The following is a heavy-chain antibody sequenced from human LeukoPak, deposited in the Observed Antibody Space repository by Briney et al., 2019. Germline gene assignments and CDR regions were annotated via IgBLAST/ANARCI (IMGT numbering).Heavy chain of an antibody. Sequence: SETLSLTCAVYGGSFSGYYWSWIRQPPGKGLEWIGEINHSGSTNYNPSLKSRVTMSVDTSKNQFSLKVTSVTAADTAIYFCARDLSGSLYFDYWGHGILVTVSA. CDR2: INHSGST. V-gene: IGHV4-34*01. CDR1: GGSFSGYY. D-gene: IGHD3-10*01. CDR3: ARDLSGSLYFDY. J-gene: IGHJ4*01.